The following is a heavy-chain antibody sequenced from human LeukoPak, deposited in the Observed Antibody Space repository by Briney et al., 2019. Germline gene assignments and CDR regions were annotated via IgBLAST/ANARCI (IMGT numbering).Heavy chain of an antibody. CDR2: ISGYNGNT. D-gene: IGHD4-17*01. J-gene: IGHJ4*02. CDR1: GYTFTNYA. V-gene: IGHV1-18*01. Sequence: ASVKVSCKASGYTFTNYAISWVRQAPGQGLAWVARISGYNGNTDYAQKVKDRVTVTADTSTAYLEMRGLTSDDTAVYYCARDHGDFVGVRVGFDSWGQGTLVTVSS. CDR3: ARDHGDFVGVRVGFDS.